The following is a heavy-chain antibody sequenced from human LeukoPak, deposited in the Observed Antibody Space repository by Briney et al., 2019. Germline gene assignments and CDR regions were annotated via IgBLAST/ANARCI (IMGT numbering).Heavy chain of an antibody. CDR3: ARDATVTTDYPGHFDY. CDR1: GFTVNSNY. Sequence: PGGSLRLSCAASGFTVNSNYMSWVRQTPGKGLEWIGEIHHSGSTYYNPSLKSRVTISVDRSKNQFSLKLSSVTAADTAVYYCARDATVTTDYPGHFDYWGQGTLVTVSS. J-gene: IGHJ4*02. D-gene: IGHD4-17*01. V-gene: IGHV4-4*02. CDR2: IHHSGST.